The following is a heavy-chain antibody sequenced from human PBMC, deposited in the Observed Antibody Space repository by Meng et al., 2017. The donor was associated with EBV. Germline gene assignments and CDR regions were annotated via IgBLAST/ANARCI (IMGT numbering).Heavy chain of an antibody. D-gene: IGHD3-22*01. Sequence: QVQPVQSGGEVKKPGASVKVSCKASGYTFTSYGISWVRQAPGQGLEWMGWISAYNGNTNYAQKLQGRVTMTTDTSTSTAYMELRSLRSDDTAVYYCARDGRLYDTPSPFDYWGQGTLVTVSS. CDR3: ARDGRLYDTPSPFDY. J-gene: IGHJ4*02. CDR2: ISAYNGNT. CDR1: GYTFTSYG. V-gene: IGHV1-18*01.